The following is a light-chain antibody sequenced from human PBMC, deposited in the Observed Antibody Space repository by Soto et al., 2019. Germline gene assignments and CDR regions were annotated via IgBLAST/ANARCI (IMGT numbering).Light chain of an antibody. CDR2: GAS. J-gene: IGKJ2*01. Sequence: EIVLTQSPVTLSLSPLERATLSCIASQSIWNSYLAWYQQKPGQAPRLLIYGASSRATGIPDRFSGSGSGTDFTLTISRLEPEDFAVYYCQQYGRSPRTFGQGTKVDIK. CDR1: QSIWNSY. CDR3: QQYGRSPRT. V-gene: IGKV3-20*01.